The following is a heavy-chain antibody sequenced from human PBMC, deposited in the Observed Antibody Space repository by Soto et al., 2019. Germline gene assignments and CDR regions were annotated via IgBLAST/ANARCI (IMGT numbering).Heavy chain of an antibody. CDR2: ISSRGDST. Sequence: EVQLLESGGDLVQPGGSLRLSCAASGFIFANYAMAWVRLAPGKGLEWVSTISSRGDSTYYADSVKGRLTISRDNSKNTLFLRMNSLRAEDTAIYYCAKDGLVRGSYFDSWGQGTLVTVSS. CDR1: GFIFANYA. J-gene: IGHJ4*02. CDR3: AKDGLVRGSYFDS. V-gene: IGHV3-23*01. D-gene: IGHD6-19*01.